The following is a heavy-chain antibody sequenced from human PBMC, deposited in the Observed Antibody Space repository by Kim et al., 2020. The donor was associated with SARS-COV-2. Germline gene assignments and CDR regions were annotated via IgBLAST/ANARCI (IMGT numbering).Heavy chain of an antibody. CDR2: ISGSGGST. CDR3: AKDPYYDFWSGYYFYY. D-gene: IGHD3-3*01. Sequence: GGSLRLSCAASGFTFSNYAMNWVRQAPGKGLEWVSAISGSGGSTYYADSVKGRFTISRDNSKNTLYLQMNSLRAEDTAVYYCAKDPYYDFWSGYYFYYWGQGTLVTVSS. V-gene: IGHV3-23*01. CDR1: GFTFSNYA. J-gene: IGHJ4*02.